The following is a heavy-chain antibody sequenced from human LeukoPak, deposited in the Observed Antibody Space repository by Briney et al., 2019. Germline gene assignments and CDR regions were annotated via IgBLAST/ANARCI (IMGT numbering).Heavy chain of an antibody. D-gene: IGHD6-19*01. Sequence: ASVKVSCKASGYTFTGYYMHWVRQAPGQGLEWMGWINPNSGGTNYAQKFQGRVTMTRDTSISTAYMGLGGWRSAATAVYSCARVPVPGTRLFPFNSWGREPWSPSPQ. V-gene: IGHV1-2*02. J-gene: IGHJ4*02. CDR1: GYTFTGYY. CDR3: ARVPVPGTRLFPFNS. CDR2: INPNSGGT.